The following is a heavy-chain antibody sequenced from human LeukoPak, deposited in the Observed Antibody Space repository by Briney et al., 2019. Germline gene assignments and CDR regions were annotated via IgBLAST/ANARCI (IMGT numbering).Heavy chain of an antibody. CDR1: GFTFSSYG. Sequence: GGSLRLSCAASGFTFSSYGMHWVRQAPGKGLEWVAVIWYDGSDKYYTDSVKGRFTISRDNAKNTLYMQMNSLRAEDTAVYYCTSGAYYNDYWGQGTLVTVSS. J-gene: IGHJ4*02. V-gene: IGHV3-33*03. CDR3: TSGAYYNDY. D-gene: IGHD3-22*01. CDR2: IWYDGSDK.